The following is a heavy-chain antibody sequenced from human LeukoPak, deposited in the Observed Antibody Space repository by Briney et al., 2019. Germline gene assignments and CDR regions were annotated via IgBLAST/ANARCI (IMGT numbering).Heavy chain of an antibody. V-gene: IGHV3-74*01. CDR3: ARGRLDHAYDI. CDR2: IHSDGVGT. CDR1: GFTFTNDW. J-gene: IGHJ3*02. Sequence: GGSLRLSCAASGFTFTNDWMHWVRQAPGKGLVWVSRIHSDGVGTIYADAVEGRFTVSRDNSKNMVFLQMSSLRADDTAVYYCARGRLDHAYDIWGQGTMVTASS. D-gene: IGHD1-1*01.